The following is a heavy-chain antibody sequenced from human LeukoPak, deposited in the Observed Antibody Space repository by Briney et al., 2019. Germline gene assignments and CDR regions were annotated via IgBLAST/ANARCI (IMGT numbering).Heavy chain of an antibody. Sequence: GGSLRLSCAASGFTFTSYNMDWVRQAPGKGLEWLSSISSISNYIYYAESVKGRFTISRDNAKNLLYLQMDSLRAEDMAIYYCARGGLQSQRLDLLDSRGQGVLVTVSS. D-gene: IGHD6-25*01. CDR1: GFTFTSYN. CDR3: ARGGLQSQRLDLLDS. CDR2: ISSISNYI. J-gene: IGHJ4*02. V-gene: IGHV3-21*01.